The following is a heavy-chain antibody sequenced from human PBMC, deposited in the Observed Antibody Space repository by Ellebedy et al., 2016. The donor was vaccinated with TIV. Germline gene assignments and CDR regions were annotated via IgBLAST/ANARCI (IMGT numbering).Heavy chain of an antibody. CDR1: GFTFSSYW. CDR3: ARALPGVYDFWSGYSSYYFDY. D-gene: IGHD3-3*01. CDR2: IKQDGSEK. V-gene: IGHV3-7*01. Sequence: GGSLRLSXAASGFTFSSYWMSWVRQAPGKGLEWVANIKQDGSEKYYVDSVKGRFTISRDNAKNSLYLQMSSLRAEDTAVYYCARALPGVYDFWSGYSSYYFDYWGQGTLVTVSS. J-gene: IGHJ4*02.